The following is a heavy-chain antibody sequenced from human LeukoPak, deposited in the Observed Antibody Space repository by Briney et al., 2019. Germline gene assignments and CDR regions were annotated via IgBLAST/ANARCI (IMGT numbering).Heavy chain of an antibody. Sequence: SETLSLTCTVSGGSISSSSYYWGWIRQPPGKELEWIGSIYYSGSTYYNPSLKSRVTISVDTSKNQFSLKLSSVTAADTAVYYCARGYRRDGYNHNWFDPWGQGTLVTVSS. CDR1: GGSISSSSYY. CDR3: ARGYRRDGYNHNWFDP. D-gene: IGHD5-24*01. V-gene: IGHV4-39*07. J-gene: IGHJ5*02. CDR2: IYYSGST.